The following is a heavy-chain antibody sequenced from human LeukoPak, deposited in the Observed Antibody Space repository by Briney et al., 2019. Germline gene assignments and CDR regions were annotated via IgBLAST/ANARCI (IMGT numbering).Heavy chain of an antibody. CDR1: GFTFSSYG. D-gene: IGHD3-10*01. J-gene: IGHJ4*02. CDR2: ISGSGDST. Sequence: PGGSLRLSCAASGFTFSSYGMNWVRQAPGKGLEWVSGISGSGDSTYYADPVRGRSTISRDNSKNTLYLQMNSLTAEDTALYYCAKSKPYYYGSGSYYKHPFDDWGQGTLVTVSS. V-gene: IGHV3-23*01. CDR3: AKSKPYYYGSGSYYKHPFDD.